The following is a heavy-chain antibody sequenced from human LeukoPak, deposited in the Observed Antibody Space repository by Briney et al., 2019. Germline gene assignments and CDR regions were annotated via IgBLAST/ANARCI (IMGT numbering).Heavy chain of an antibody. V-gene: IGHV4-34*01. CDR1: GGSFSGYY. D-gene: IGHD3-10*01. CDR2: INHSGST. J-gene: IGHJ4*02. CDR3: ARRGHMGMVRGYLDY. Sequence: SETLSLTCAVYGGSFSGYYWSWIRQPPGKGLEWIGEINHSGSTNYNPSLKSQVTISVDTSKNQFSLKLSSVTAADTAVYYCARRGHMGMVRGYLDYWGQGTLVTVSS.